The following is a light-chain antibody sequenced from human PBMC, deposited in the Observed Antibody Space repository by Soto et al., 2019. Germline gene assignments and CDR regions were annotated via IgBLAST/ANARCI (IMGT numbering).Light chain of an antibody. Sequence: IQMTQSPSSLSASVGDRVTITCQASQDISKNLNWYQQKPGKAPKLLIYDTSSLQTGVASRISGSGSATHFTFTISSLQPEDIATYYCQQYDNILPITFGQGTRLEIK. CDR1: QDISKN. V-gene: IGKV1-33*01. CDR2: DTS. CDR3: QQYDNILPIT. J-gene: IGKJ5*01.